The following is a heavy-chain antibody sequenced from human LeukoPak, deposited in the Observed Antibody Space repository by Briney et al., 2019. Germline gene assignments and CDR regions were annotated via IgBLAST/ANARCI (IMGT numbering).Heavy chain of an antibody. J-gene: IGHJ6*03. CDR2: ISYDGSNK. V-gene: IGHV3-30*01. CDR3: ARVVSNSPGGYYYYMDV. Sequence: GGSLRLSCAASGFTFSSYAMHRVRQAPGKGLESVAVISYDGSNKYYADSVKGRFTISRDNSKNTLYLQMNSLRAEDTAVYYCARVVSNSPGGYYYYMDVWGKGTTVTVSS. CDR1: GFTFSSYA. D-gene: IGHD4-23*01.